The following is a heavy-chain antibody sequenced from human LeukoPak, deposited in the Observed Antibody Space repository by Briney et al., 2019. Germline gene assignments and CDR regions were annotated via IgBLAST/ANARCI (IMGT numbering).Heavy chain of an antibody. J-gene: IGHJ4*02. CDR1: GFTFSSYS. Sequence: GGSLRLSCAASGFTFSSYSMNWVRQAPGKGLEWVSHISSSSSTIYYADSVKGRFTISGDNAKNSLYLQMNSLRDEDTAVYYCARDGYYYDSSGYYYPFDYWGQGTLVTVSS. CDR2: ISSSSSTI. V-gene: IGHV3-48*02. CDR3: ARDGYYYDSSGYYYPFDY. D-gene: IGHD3-22*01.